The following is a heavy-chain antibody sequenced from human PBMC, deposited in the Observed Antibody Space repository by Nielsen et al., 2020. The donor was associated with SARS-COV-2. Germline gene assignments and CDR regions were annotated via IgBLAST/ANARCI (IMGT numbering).Heavy chain of an antibody. J-gene: IGHJ4*02. CDR3: ARYSYGYRY. CDR2: IYYSGST. V-gene: IGHV4-31*02. Sequence: PGKGLEWIGYIYYSGSTYYNPSLKSRVTISVDTSKNQFSLKLSSVTAADTAVYYCARYSYGYRYWGQGTLVTVSS. D-gene: IGHD5-18*01.